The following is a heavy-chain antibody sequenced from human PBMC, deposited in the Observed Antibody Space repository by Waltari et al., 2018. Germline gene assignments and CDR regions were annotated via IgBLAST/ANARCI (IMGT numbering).Heavy chain of an antibody. Sequence: QLQLQESGPGLGKPSETLSLTCNVSGGSITSTRHYWAWIRQPPGQGLEWIATVSYNRATYSSPSLKSRVTVSRDTSKNHLSLKLGSVTAADTAVYYCATYIGASIGTAAFDVWGQGTMVTVSS. D-gene: IGHD5-12*01. CDR2: VSYNRAT. CDR1: GGSITSTRHY. V-gene: IGHV4-39*02. CDR3: ATYIGASIGTAAFDV. J-gene: IGHJ3*01.